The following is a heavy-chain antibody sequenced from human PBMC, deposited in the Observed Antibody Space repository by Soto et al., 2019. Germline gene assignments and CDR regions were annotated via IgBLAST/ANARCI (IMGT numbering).Heavy chain of an antibody. Sequence: QVQLVESGGGVVQPGRSLRLSCAASGFTFSSYAMHWVRQAPGKGLESVAVISYDGSNKYYAGSLKGRVTISNDNSKNKLYLQMNSVRAEDTAVYYCATEKGDSSNFDYWGQGTLVTVSS. CDR2: ISYDGSNK. V-gene: IGHV3-30-3*01. D-gene: IGHD3-22*01. CDR1: GFTFSSYA. J-gene: IGHJ4*02. CDR3: ATEKGDSSNFDY.